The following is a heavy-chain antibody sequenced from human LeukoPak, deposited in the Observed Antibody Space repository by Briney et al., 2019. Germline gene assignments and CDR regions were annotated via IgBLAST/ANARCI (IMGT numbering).Heavy chain of an antibody. J-gene: IGHJ4*02. V-gene: IGHV3-23*01. CDR1: GFTFSSYA. D-gene: IGHD4-17*01. Sequence: GGSLRLSCAASGFTFSSYAMSWVRQAPGKGLEWVSAISGSGGSTYFADSVKGRFTISRDNSKNTLYLQMNSLRAEDTAVYYCALTPPGDYGYFDYWGQGTLVTVSS. CDR3: ALTPPGDYGYFDY. CDR2: ISGSGGST.